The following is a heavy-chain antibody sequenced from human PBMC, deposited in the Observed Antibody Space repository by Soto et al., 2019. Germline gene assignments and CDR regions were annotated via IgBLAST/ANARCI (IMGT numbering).Heavy chain of an antibody. D-gene: IGHD2-21*02. V-gene: IGHV5-51*01. CDR1: GYSFTSDW. CDR2: IYPGDSRT. CDR3: ACRLCGGDCSPDAYDV. J-gene: IGHJ3*01. Sequence: GQSLKISCKGSGYSFTSDWIGWVRQMPGKGLEWLGIIYPGDSRTRLSPSLQGHVTLSTDKSSSTAYLQWSSLKASDTGIYYCACRLCGGDCSPDAYDVRGQGSLVTGSS.